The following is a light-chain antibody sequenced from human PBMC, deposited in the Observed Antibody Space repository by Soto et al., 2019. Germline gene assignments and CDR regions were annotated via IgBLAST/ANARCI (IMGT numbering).Light chain of an antibody. CDR3: QQYSSWYT. J-gene: IGKJ2*01. Sequence: DIQMTQSPSTLSASVGDRVTISCRASQSISSWLAWYQQKPGKAPKFLIYKASSLESGVPSRFSGSGSGTEFTLHISGLQPDDFATYYGQQYSSWYTFGQGTKVEIK. CDR2: KAS. V-gene: IGKV1-5*03. CDR1: QSISSW.